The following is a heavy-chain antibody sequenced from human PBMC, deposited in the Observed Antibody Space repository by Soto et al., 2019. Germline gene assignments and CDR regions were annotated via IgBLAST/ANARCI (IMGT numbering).Heavy chain of an antibody. D-gene: IGHD6-19*01. CDR3: ARDDGSGFVDY. CDR2: IYYSGST. J-gene: IGHJ4*02. Sequence: NPSETLSLTCTVSGGSISSGGYYWSWVRQHPGKGLEWIGYIYYSGSTYYNPSLKSRVTISVDTSKNQFSLKLSSVTAADTAVYYCARDDGSGFVDYWSQGTLVTVSS. V-gene: IGHV4-31*03. CDR1: GGSISSGGYY.